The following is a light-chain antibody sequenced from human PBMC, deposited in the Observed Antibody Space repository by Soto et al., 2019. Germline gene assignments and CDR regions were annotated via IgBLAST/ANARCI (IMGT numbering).Light chain of an antibody. CDR2: EVS. CDR3: SSYAGSNNHVV. V-gene: IGLV2-8*01. Sequence: QSVLTQPPSASGSPGQSVTISCTGTSSDVGGYNYVSWYQQHPGKAPKLMIYEVSKRPSGVPDRFSGSKSGNTASLTVSGLQAEDEADYYCSSYAGSNNHVVFGGGTKSPS. CDR1: SSDVGGYNY. J-gene: IGLJ2*01.